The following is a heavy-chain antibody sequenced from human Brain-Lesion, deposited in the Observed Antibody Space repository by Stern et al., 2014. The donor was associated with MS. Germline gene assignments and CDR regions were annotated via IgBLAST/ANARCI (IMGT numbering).Heavy chain of an antibody. V-gene: IGHV3-74*02. D-gene: IGHD3-10*01. CDR1: GFTFSNYW. CDR2: VNNDGRRT. Sequence: EVHLAEPGGGLVQPGGSLRLSCAASGFTFSNYWMHWGPQHPGKGLVWVSRVNNDGRRTSYADSVKGRFTMSRDNAKNTLYLQMNSLRVEDTAIYYCARGERWFDSWGQGTLVTVSS. J-gene: IGHJ5*01. CDR3: ARGERWFDS.